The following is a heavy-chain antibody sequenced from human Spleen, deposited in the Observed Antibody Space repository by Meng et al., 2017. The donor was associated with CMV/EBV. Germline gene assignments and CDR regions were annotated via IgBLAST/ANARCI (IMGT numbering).Heavy chain of an antibody. CDR3: ARELDYFDSSGYALDY. CDR1: GDSISGYY. J-gene: IGHJ4*02. CDR2: IYYSGST. D-gene: IGHD3-22*01. Sequence: LRLSCTVSGDSISGYYWSWIRQPPGKGLEWIGYIYYSGSTKYNPSLKSRVTISVDTSKNQFALKLSSVTAADTAVYYCARELDYFDSSGYALDYWGQGTLVTVSS. V-gene: IGHV4-59*01.